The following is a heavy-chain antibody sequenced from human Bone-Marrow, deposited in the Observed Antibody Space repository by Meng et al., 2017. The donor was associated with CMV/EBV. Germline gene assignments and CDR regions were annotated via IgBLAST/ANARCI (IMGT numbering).Heavy chain of an antibody. CDR1: GGSISSYY. J-gene: IGHJ4*02. Sequence: SETLSLTCTVSGGSISSYYWSWIRQPPGKRLEWIGYIYYTGITNYNSSLKGRVTISVDTSKNQFSLKLTSVTAADTAVYYCTRSPRSSSSPFDYWGQGTLVTFSS. CDR3: TRSPRSSSSPFDY. CDR2: IYYTGIT. V-gene: IGHV4-59*01. D-gene: IGHD6-6*01.